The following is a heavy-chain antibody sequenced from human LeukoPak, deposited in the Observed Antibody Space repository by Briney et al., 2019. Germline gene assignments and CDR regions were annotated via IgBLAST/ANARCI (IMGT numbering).Heavy chain of an antibody. D-gene: IGHD2-15*01. V-gene: IGHV4-4*07. Sequence: SDTLSLTCTVSGGSISSYYWSWIRRPAGKGLEWIGRIHTSGSTNYNPSLKSRVTLSVDTSKNQFSLKLSSVTAADTAVYYCARDSVAATPFDYWGQGTLVTVSS. J-gene: IGHJ4*02. CDR2: IHTSGST. CDR3: ARDSVAATPFDY. CDR1: GGSISSYY.